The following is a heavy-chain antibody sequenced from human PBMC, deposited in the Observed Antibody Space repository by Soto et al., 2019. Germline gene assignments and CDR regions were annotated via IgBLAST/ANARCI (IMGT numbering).Heavy chain of an antibody. Sequence: SETLSLTCTVSGGSISSYYWSWIRQPPGKGLEWIGYIYYSGSTNYSPSLKSRVTISVDTSKNQFSLKLSSVTAADTAVYYCARGAAAAGTGRAGKDNYYYYYYMDVWGKGTTVTVSS. J-gene: IGHJ6*03. V-gene: IGHV4-59*01. CDR3: ARGAAAAGTGRAGKDNYYYYYYMDV. D-gene: IGHD6-13*01. CDR2: IYYSGST. CDR1: GGSISSYY.